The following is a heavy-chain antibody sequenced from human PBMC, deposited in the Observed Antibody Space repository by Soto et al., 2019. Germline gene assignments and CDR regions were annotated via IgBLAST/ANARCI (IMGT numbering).Heavy chain of an antibody. D-gene: IGHD2-15*01. V-gene: IGHV1-69*02. CDR3: ASRTRYCSGGRCYLDAFDI. Sequence: QVQLVQSGAEVKKPGSSVKVSCKASGGTFSSYTISWVRQAPGQGLEWMGRIIPILGIANYAQKFQGRVTIPADKSTSTAYMELSSLRSEDTAVYYCASRTRYCSGGRCYLDAFDIWGQGTMVTVSS. J-gene: IGHJ3*02. CDR2: IIPILGIA. CDR1: GGTFSSYT.